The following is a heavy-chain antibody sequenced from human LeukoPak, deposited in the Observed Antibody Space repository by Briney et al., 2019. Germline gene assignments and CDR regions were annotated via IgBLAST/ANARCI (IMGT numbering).Heavy chain of an antibody. CDR3: ARRIPDYYDSSGYYYNYYYYMDV. Sequence: PSETLSLTCTVSGGSISSYYWSWIRQPPGKGLEWIGYIYTSGSTNYNPSLKSRVTISVDTSKNQLSLKLSSVTAADTAVYYCARRIPDYYDSSGYYYNYYYYMDVWGKGTTVTVSS. J-gene: IGHJ6*03. D-gene: IGHD3-22*01. V-gene: IGHV4-4*09. CDR2: IYTSGST. CDR1: GGSISSYY.